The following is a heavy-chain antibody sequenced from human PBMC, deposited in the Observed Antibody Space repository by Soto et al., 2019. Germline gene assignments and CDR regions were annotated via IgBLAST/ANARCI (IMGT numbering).Heavy chain of an antibody. J-gene: IGHJ6*03. CDR2: IYYSGST. V-gene: IGHV4-59*01. Sequence: SLSLTCTVSGGSISSYYWSWIRQPPGKGLEWIGYIYYSGSTNYNPSLKSRVTISVDTSKNQFSLKLSSVTAADTAVYYFARGGITGTTSLDYYYMDVWGKGTTVTVSS. D-gene: IGHD1-20*01. CDR1: GGSISSYY. CDR3: ARGGITGTTSLDYYYMDV.